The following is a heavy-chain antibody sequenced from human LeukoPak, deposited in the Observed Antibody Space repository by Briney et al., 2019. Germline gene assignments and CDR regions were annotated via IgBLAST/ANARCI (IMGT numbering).Heavy chain of an antibody. D-gene: IGHD5-12*01. CDR3: ARSGPDAFDI. V-gene: IGHV1-69*13. CDR1: GGTFSSYA. J-gene: IGHJ3*02. Sequence: SVKASCKASGGTFSSYAISWVRQAPGQGLEWMGGIIPIFGTANYAQKFQGRVTITADESTSTAYMELSSLRSEDTAVYYCARSGPDAFDIWGQGTMVTVSS. CDR2: IIPIFGTA.